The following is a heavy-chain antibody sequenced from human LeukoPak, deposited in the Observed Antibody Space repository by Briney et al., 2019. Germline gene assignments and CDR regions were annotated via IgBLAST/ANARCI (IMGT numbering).Heavy chain of an antibody. D-gene: IGHD3-3*01. Sequence: GGSLRLPCAASGFTFSSYAMHWVRQAPGKGLEWVAVISYDGSNKYYADSVKGRFTISRDNSKNTLYLQMNSLRAEDTAVYYCAREGSGAITSEYYFDYWGQGTLVTVSS. V-gene: IGHV3-30*01. CDR1: GFTFSSYA. J-gene: IGHJ4*02. CDR3: AREGSGAITSEYYFDY. CDR2: ISYDGSNK.